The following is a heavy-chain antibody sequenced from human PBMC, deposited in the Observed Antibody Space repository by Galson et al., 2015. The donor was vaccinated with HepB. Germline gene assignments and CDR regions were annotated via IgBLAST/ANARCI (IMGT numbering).Heavy chain of an antibody. D-gene: IGHD1-26*01. CDR2: IDWDDDK. V-gene: IGHV2-70*11. J-gene: IGHJ4*02. Sequence: PALVKPTQTLTLTCTFSGFSPSTSGMCVSWIRQPPGKALEWLARIDWDDDKYYSTSLKTRLTISKDTSKNQVVLTMTNMDPVDTATYYCARIRPFDGSYYGYFDYWGQGTLVTVSS. CDR1: GFSPSTSGMC. CDR3: ARIRPFDGSYYGYFDY.